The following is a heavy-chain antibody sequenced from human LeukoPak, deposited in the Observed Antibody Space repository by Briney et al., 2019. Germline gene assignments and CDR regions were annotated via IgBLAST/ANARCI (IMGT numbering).Heavy chain of an antibody. CDR2: IYYSGST. D-gene: IGHD5-24*01. V-gene: IGHV4-59*01. CDR1: GGSISSYY. Sequence: SETLSLTCSVSGGSISSYYWSWIRQPPGKGLEWIGYIYYSGSTNYNPSLKSRVTISVDTSKNQFSLKRTSVTAADTAVYYCARGLLDGYTHPAAFDVWGQGTMVTVSS. CDR3: ARGLLDGYTHPAAFDV. J-gene: IGHJ3*01.